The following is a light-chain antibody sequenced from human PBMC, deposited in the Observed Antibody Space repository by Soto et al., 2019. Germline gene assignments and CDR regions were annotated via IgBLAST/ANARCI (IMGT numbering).Light chain of an antibody. CDR2: DVS. J-gene: IGLJ1*01. CDR1: SSDVGGYNY. Sequence: QSALTQPASVSGSPGQSIAISCTGTSSDVGGYNYVSWYQQHPGKAPKLLINDVSNRLSGVSSRFSGSKSGNTASLTISGLQAEDEADYYCSSYTISSTYVFGTGTKLTVL. CDR3: SSYTISSTYV. V-gene: IGLV2-14*01.